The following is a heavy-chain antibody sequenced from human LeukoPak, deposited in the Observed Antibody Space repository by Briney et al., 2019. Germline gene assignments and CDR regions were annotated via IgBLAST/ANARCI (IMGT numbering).Heavy chain of an antibody. D-gene: IGHD6-13*01. J-gene: IGHJ4*02. CDR2: IIPIFGTA. CDR1: GGTFSSYA. Sequence: SVKVSCKASGGTFSSYAISWVRQAPGQGLEWMGGIIPIFGTANYAQKFQGRVTITADESTSTAYMELSSLRSEDTAVYYCAVGIAAAGTSFDYWGQGTLVTVSS. CDR3: AVGIAAAGTSFDY. V-gene: IGHV1-69*13.